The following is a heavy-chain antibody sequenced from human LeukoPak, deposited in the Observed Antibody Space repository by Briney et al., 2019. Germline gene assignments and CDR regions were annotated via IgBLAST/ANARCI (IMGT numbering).Heavy chain of an antibody. V-gene: IGHV4-31*03. J-gene: IGHJ4*02. D-gene: IGHD4-17*01. CDR2: IYNSGST. CDR1: GGSVNSGDYY. Sequence: SQTLSLTCTVSGGSVNSGDYYWSWIRQHPGKGLEWIGYIYNSGSTYYNPSLKSRVTISVDTSKNQFSLKLSSVTAADTAVYYCAREGGTVTTPYFDYWGQGNLVTVSS. CDR3: AREGGTVTTPYFDY.